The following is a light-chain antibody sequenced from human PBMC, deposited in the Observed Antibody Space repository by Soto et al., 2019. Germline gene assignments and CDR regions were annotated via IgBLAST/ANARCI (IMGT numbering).Light chain of an antibody. V-gene: IGKV3-20*01. CDR3: QHYVYPQWT. CDR1: QTGSNSY. Sequence: IVLTQSPGTLSLSPGERATLSCRASQTGSNSYLAWYQQKSGQAPRLLIYGVSTRATGTPERSSGSGSGTEFTLTIRRLEPEDFAVYFCQHYVYPQWTFGPGTKVDIK. CDR2: GVS. J-gene: IGKJ1*01.